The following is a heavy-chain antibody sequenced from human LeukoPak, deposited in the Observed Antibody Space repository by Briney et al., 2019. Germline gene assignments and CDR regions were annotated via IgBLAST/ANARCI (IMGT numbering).Heavy chain of an antibody. CDR3: ARSKEGSYGTRGGYYFDY. Sequence: PGRSLRLSCAASGFTFSSYGMHWVRQAPGKGLEWVAVISYDGSNKYYADSVKGRFTISRDNSKNTLYLQMNSLRAEDTAVYYCARSKEGSYGTRGGYYFDYWGQGTLVTVSS. D-gene: IGHD5-18*01. CDR1: GFTFSSYG. CDR2: ISYDGSNK. J-gene: IGHJ4*02. V-gene: IGHV3-30*03.